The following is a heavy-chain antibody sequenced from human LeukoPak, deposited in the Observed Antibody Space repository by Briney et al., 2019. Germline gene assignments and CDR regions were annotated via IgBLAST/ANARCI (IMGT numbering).Heavy chain of an antibody. V-gene: IGHV1-18*01. Sequence: AAVKVSCKACGGTFISYAISWVRQAPGQGREWMGWISAYNVNTNYAQKLHGRVTMTTDTSTSTAYMALRSLRSNDTAVYYCAREGLVIGALDAFDIWGQGTMVTVSS. CDR1: GGTFISYA. CDR2: ISAYNVNT. J-gene: IGHJ3*02. D-gene: IGHD3-9*01. CDR3: AREGLVIGALDAFDI.